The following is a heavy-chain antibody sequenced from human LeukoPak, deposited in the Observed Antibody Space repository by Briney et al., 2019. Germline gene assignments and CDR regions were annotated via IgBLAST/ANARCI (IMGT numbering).Heavy chain of an antibody. V-gene: IGHV3-23*01. CDR3: AKADATIGGAFDI. J-gene: IGHJ3*02. CDR1: GLTFSTYW. Sequence: PGGSLRLSCAASGLTFSTYWMHWVRQAPGKGLEWVSIISGTSDTTRYGDSVRGRFTTSRDNPRNTLYLQMNSLRVDDTAVYYCAKADATIGGAFDIWGQGTMVIVSS. D-gene: IGHD3-3*01. CDR2: ISGTSDTT.